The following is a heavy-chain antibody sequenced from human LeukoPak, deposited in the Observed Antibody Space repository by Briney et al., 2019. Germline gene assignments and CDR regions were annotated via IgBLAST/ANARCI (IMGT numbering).Heavy chain of an antibody. J-gene: IGHJ6*02. V-gene: IGHV3-21*01. D-gene: IGHD3-16*01. Sequence: GGSLRLSCAASGFTFSSYSMNWVRQAPGKGLEWVSSISSDSSYIFYADSLKGRFTISRDNAKNSLYLQMISLRAEDTAVYYCARVAFGLYVMDAWGQGTTVTVSS. CDR3: ARVAFGLYVMDA. CDR1: GFTFSSYS. CDR2: ISSDSSYI.